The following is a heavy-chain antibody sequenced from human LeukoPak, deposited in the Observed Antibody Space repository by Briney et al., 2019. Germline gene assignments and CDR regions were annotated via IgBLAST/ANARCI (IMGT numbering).Heavy chain of an antibody. CDR3: ARSLGGAYDY. D-gene: IGHD1-26*01. V-gene: IGHV3-74*01. CDR2: INIDGSNT. J-gene: IGHJ4*02. CDR1: GFPYSSYW. Sequence: GGSLRLSCAASGFPYSSYWMHWVRQAPGKGLVWVSRINIDGSNTNYADSVKGRFTISRDNAKNTLYLQMDSLRAEDTAVYYCARSLGGAYDYWGQGTLVTVSS.